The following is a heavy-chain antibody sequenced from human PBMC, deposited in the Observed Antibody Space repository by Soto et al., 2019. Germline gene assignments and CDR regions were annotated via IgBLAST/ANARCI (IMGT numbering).Heavy chain of an antibody. V-gene: IGHV3-33*06. D-gene: IGHD6-19*01. Sequence: GGSLRLSCAASGFTFSDYGMHWARQAPGKGLAWVAGIWYDGRNKYYADSVKGRFTISRDHSKNSVYLQMNSLRAEDTAVYYCAKYIAVAPGCLHPWGQGAVVAVYS. CDR1: GFTFSDYG. CDR2: IWYDGRNK. J-gene: IGHJ5*02. CDR3: AKYIAVAPGCLHP.